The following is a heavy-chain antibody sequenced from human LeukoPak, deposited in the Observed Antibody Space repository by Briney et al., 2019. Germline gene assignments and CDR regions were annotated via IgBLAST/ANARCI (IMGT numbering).Heavy chain of an antibody. CDR2: MSYDEINK. Sequence: GGSLRLSCAASGFTFNAYFMHWVRQAPGKGLEWLAVMSYDEINKYYADSVKGRFTISRDNSKNTLYLQMNNLRTEDTAVYYCARDDQSVTMGRGQVDFSYYDLDVWGQGTTVTVSS. CDR1: GFTFNAYF. V-gene: IGHV3-30*04. D-gene: IGHD3-10*01. J-gene: IGHJ6*02. CDR3: ARDDQSVTMGRGQVDFSYYDLDV.